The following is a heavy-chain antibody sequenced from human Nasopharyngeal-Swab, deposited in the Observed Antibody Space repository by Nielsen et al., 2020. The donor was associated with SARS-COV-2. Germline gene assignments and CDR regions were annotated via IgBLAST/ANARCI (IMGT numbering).Heavy chain of an antibody. CDR3: ARADRGGSYFSQYYYYMDV. D-gene: IGHD1-26*01. CDR2: ISNDGSDK. Sequence: WIRQPPGKGLEWVAVISNDGSDKFYADSVKGRFPISRDTSRSAVYLQMNSLRAEDTALYYCARADRGGSYFSQYYYYMDVWGTGTTVTVSS. V-gene: IGHV3-30*03. J-gene: IGHJ6*03.